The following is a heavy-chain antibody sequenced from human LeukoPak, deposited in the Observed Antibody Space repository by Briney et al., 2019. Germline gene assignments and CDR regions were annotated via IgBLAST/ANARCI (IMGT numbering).Heavy chain of an antibody. J-gene: IGHJ4*02. Sequence: GGSLRLSCAASGFTFDDYAMPWVRQAPGKGLEWVSGISWNSGSIGYADSVKGRFTISRDNAKNSLYLQMNSLRAEDTALYYCASSPRYSGSSIDYWGQGTLVTVSS. CDR2: ISWNSGSI. D-gene: IGHD1-26*01. V-gene: IGHV3-9*01. CDR1: GFTFDDYA. CDR3: ASSPRYSGSSIDY.